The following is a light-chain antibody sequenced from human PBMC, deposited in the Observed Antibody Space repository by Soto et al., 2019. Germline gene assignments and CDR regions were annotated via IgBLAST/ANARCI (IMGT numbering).Light chain of an antibody. Sequence: EIVMTQSPATLSVSPGERATLSCRASQSVSSNLAWYQQKPGQPPRLLIYGASTRATGIPATFSGSGSGTDFTLTISSLHAEDYAVYYCQQDNTWPLTFGGGTKVEIK. CDR3: QQDNTWPLT. J-gene: IGKJ4*01. CDR2: GAS. CDR1: QSVSSN. V-gene: IGKV3-15*01.